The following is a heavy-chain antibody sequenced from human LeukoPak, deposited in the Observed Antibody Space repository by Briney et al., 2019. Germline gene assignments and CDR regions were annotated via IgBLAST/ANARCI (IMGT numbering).Heavy chain of an antibody. CDR3: ARDRDGSSWSRYGMDV. Sequence: GASVKVSFKASGGTFTSYTISWVRQAPGQGLEWMGGIIPILGIANYAQKFQGRVTITADKSTSTAYMELSSLRSEDTAVYYCARDRDGSSWSRYGMDVWGQGTTVTVSS. CDR1: GGTFTSYT. J-gene: IGHJ6*02. D-gene: IGHD6-13*01. CDR2: IIPILGIA. V-gene: IGHV1-69*04.